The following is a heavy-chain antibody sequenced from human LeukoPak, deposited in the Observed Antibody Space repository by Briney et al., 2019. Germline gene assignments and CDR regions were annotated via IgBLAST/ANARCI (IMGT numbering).Heavy chain of an antibody. V-gene: IGHV3-23*01. J-gene: IGHJ4*02. D-gene: IGHD6-19*01. CDR3: ASRPTSAAVAPSDY. Sequence: PGGSLRLSCAASGFTFSSYAMSWVRQAPGKGLEWVSVISGSDSSTYYADSVKGRFTVSRDNSKNTLYLQMNSLRAEDTATYYCASRPTSAAVAPSDYWGQGTLVTVSS. CDR1: GFTFSSYA. CDR2: ISGSDSST.